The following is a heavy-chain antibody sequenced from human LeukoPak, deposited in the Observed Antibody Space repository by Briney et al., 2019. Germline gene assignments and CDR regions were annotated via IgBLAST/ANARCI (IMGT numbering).Heavy chain of an antibody. CDR3: ARHTTYSMWWSYYFDY. J-gene: IGHJ4*02. D-gene: IGHD2-21*01. V-gene: IGHV4-59*08. Sequence: PSETLSLTCTVSGGSISSYYWGWIRQPPGKGLEWIGYIYYSGSTNYNPSLKSRVTISVDTSKNQFSLKLSSVTAADTAVYYCARHTTYSMWWSYYFDYWGQGTLVTVSS. CDR1: GGSISSYY. CDR2: IYYSGST.